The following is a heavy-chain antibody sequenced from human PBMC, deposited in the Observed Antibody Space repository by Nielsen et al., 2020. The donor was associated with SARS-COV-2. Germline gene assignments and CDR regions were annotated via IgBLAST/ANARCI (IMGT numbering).Heavy chain of an antibody. J-gene: IGHJ4*02. V-gene: IGHV3-30-3*01. CDR2: ISYDGSNK. CDR3: ARDGAVAGTLGY. Sequence: REDVGKGLEWVAVISYDGSNKYYADSVKGRFTISRDNSKNTLYLQMNSLRAEDTAVYYCARDGAVAGTLGYWGQGTLVTVSS. D-gene: IGHD6-19*01.